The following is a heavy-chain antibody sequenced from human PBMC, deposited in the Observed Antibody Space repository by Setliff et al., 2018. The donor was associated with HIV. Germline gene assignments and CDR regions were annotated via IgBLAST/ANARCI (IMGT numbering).Heavy chain of an antibody. V-gene: IGHV3-7*03. Sequence: PGGSLRLSCSTSGFNFRDSWMSWLRLAPGKGLEWVANIKQDGSEKYYVDSVKGRFTISRDNAKNSLYLQMNSLRAEDTAVYYCASRGTAMAYFDYWGQGTLVTVSS. CDR1: GFNFRDSW. CDR3: ASRGTAMAYFDY. CDR2: IKQDGSEK. J-gene: IGHJ4*02. D-gene: IGHD5-18*01.